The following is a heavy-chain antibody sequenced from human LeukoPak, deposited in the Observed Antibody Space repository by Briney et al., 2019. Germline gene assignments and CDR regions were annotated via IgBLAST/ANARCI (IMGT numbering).Heavy chain of an antibody. Sequence: PSETLSLTCTVSGGSISSFYWSWIRQPAGKGLEWIGRLYTTGNTNYNPSLKSRVTMSLDTSKNQFSLKLSSVTAADTAVYYCARVDSSSWYDYYYYMDVWGKGTTVTVSS. D-gene: IGHD6-13*01. CDR3: ARVDSSSWYDYYYYMDV. J-gene: IGHJ6*03. CDR2: LYTTGNT. V-gene: IGHV4-4*07. CDR1: GGSISSFY.